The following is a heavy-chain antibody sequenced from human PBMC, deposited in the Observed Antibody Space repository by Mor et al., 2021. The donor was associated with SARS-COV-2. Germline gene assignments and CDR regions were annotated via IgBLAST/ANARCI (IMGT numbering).Heavy chain of an antibody. D-gene: IGHD4-17*01. Sequence: VRQAPGQGLEWMGWNSAYKGNTNYAQKLQGRVTMTTDTSTITAYMELSSLRSDDTSVYYCARYNDYGDYYFDYWGQ. V-gene: IGHV1-18*01. CDR3: ARYNDYGDYYFDY. J-gene: IGHJ4*02. CDR2: NSAYKGNT.